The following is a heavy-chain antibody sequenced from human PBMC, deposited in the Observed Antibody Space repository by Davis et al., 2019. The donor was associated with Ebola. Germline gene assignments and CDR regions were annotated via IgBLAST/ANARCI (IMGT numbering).Heavy chain of an antibody. CDR2: MNPNSGNT. CDR1: GYTFTTYD. D-gene: IGHD6-19*01. Sequence: AASVKVSCKASGYTFTTYDITWVRQATGQGLEWMGWMNPNSGNTGYAQKFQGRVTMTRNTSMSTAYMELSSLRSEDTAVYYCARGDSSGWYDFDYWGQGTLVTVSS. J-gene: IGHJ4*02. V-gene: IGHV1-8*01. CDR3: ARGDSSGWYDFDY.